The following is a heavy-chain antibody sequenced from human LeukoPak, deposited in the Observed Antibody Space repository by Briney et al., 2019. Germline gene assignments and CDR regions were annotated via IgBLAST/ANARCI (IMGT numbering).Heavy chain of an antibody. CDR3: AGHRGYTYGPYDY. J-gene: IGHJ4*02. D-gene: IGHD5-18*01. Sequence: PSETLSLTCGVYGGSFSGHYWSWIRQPPGKGLEWIGEINHSGSTNYNPSLKSRVTISVDTSKNQFSLKLSSVTAVDTAAYYCAGHRGYTYGPYDYWGQGTLVTASS. V-gene: IGHV4-34*01. CDR2: INHSGST. CDR1: GGSFSGHY.